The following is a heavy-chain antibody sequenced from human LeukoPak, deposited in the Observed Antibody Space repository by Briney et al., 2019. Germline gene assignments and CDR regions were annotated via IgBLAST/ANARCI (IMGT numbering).Heavy chain of an antibody. V-gene: IGHV3-48*02. CDR2: INHNAEMI. CDR3: ARDHDWAFDL. D-gene: IGHD3-9*01. J-gene: IGHJ4*02. CDR1: GFPFGSYV. Sequence: GGSLGLSCEASGFPFGSYVMSLVRQAPGKGLEWIAYINHNAEMIFYPDFVKGRFTISRDNAKSSLYLQMNALRYEDTAIYYCARDHDWAFDLWGQGTLVTVSS.